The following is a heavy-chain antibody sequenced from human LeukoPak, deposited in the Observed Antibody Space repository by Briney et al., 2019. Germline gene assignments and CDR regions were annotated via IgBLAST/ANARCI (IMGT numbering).Heavy chain of an antibody. V-gene: IGHV3-7*01. Sequence: QAGGSLRLSCAASGFTFSSYWMTWVRQAPGKGLEWVANIKQDGGEKYYVDSVKGRFTISRDNAKTSLYLQMNGLRAEDTAVYYCARVKPTYYDSPMDVWGQGTTVTVSS. CDR2: IKQDGGEK. CDR3: ARVKPTYYDSPMDV. J-gene: IGHJ6*02. D-gene: IGHD3-3*01. CDR1: GFTFSSYW.